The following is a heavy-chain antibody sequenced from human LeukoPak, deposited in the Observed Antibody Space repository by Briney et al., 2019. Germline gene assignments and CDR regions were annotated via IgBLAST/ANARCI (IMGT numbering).Heavy chain of an antibody. CDR1: GFTFSSYA. CDR2: ISGSGGST. CDR3: AKIPLFLWFGGKASDEFDY. J-gene: IGHJ4*02. V-gene: IGHV3-23*01. Sequence: GGSLRLSCAASGFTFSSYAMSGVRQAPGKGLEGVSAISGSGGSTYYADSVKGRFTISRDNSKNTRYLQINSQRDDDTAVHYCAKIPLFLWFGGKASDEFDYWGQETLVTVSS. D-gene: IGHD3-10*01.